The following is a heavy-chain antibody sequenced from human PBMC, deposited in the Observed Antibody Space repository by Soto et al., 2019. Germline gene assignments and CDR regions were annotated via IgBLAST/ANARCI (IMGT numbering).Heavy chain of an antibody. CDR1: GYTFTSYG. CDR2: ISAYNGNT. CDR3: ARVGMDIVVVPAAMEHWFDP. D-gene: IGHD2-2*03. V-gene: IGHV1-18*04. J-gene: IGHJ5*02. Sequence: ASVKVSCKASGYTFTSYGISWVLQAPGQGLEWMGWISAYNGNTNYAQKLQGRVTMTTDTSTSTAYMELRSLRSDDTAVYYCARVGMDIVVVPAAMEHWFDPWGQGXLVTVSS.